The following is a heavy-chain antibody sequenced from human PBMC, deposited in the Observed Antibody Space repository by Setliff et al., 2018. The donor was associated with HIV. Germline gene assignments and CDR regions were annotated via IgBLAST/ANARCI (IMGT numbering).Heavy chain of an antibody. V-gene: IGHV1-2*02. J-gene: IGHJ4*02. D-gene: IGHD3-22*01. CDR2: IYPNSGGT. Sequence: APVKVSCKASGYTFTAYYMHWVRQAPGQGLEWMGWIYPNSGGTKYAQKFQGRVTMTRDTSISTAYMELSRLRSDDTAVYYCARENSGYRAFDYWGQATLVTVSS. CDR3: ARENSGYRAFDY. CDR1: GYTFTAYY.